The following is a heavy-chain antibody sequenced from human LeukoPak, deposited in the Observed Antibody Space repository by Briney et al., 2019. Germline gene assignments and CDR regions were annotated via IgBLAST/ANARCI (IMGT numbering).Heavy chain of an antibody. J-gene: IGHJ4*02. V-gene: IGHV3-23*01. CDR3: ARRVTAAGFDY. D-gene: IGHD6-13*01. CDR1: GFTFTTYA. CDR2: ISGSGGTT. Sequence: GGSLRLSCAASGFTFTTYALNWVRQTPGKGLEWVSTISGSGGTTYYADSVKGRFTISRDISKNTLYLQMNSLRAEDTAVYYWARRVTAAGFDYWGKGTRVPVSA.